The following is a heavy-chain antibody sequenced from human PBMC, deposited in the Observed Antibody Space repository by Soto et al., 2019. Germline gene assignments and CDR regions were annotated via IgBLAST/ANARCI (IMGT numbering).Heavy chain of an antibody. CDR2: IKQDGSEK. J-gene: IGHJ6*03. CDR1: GFTFSSYW. D-gene: IGHD3-3*01. V-gene: IGHV3-7*01. Sequence: GGSLRLSCAASGFTFSSYWMSWVRQAPGKGLEWVANIKQDGSEKYYVDSVKGRFTISRDNAKNSLYLQMNSLRAEDTAVYYCARVDSYDFWSGYYERNYYYYYMDVWGKGTTVTVSS. CDR3: ARVDSYDFWSGYYERNYYYYYMDV.